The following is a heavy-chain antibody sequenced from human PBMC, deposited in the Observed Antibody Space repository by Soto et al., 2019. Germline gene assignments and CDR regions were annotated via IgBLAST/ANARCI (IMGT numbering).Heavy chain of an antibody. CDR2: INHSGST. V-gene: IGHV4-34*01. D-gene: IGHD6-6*01. CDR1: GGSFSGYY. Sequence: TSETLSLTCAVYGGSFSGYYWSWIRQPPGKGLEWIGEINHSGSTNYNPSLKSRVTISVDTSKNQFSLKLSSVTAADTAVYYCASRTTEYSSSSLGYWGQGTLVTVSS. J-gene: IGHJ4*02. CDR3: ASRTTEYSSSSLGY.